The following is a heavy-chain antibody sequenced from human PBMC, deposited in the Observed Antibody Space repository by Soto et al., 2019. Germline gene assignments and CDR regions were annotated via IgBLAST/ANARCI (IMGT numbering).Heavy chain of an antibody. CDR1: GGTYSPYT. D-gene: IGHD3-16*01. V-gene: IGHV1-69*08. CDR3: ARDWVSSVSTLSVGRF. J-gene: IGHJ4*02. Sequence: QVQLVQSGAEVKKPGSSVKVSCKSSGGTYSPYTINWVRQAPGQGIEWMGRIIPFLGVTNYGLKSQARVTITADKATNGAYMELRGLRFEATAVYYCARDWVSSVSTLSVGRFWGRGTLGTVSS. CDR2: IIPFLGVT.